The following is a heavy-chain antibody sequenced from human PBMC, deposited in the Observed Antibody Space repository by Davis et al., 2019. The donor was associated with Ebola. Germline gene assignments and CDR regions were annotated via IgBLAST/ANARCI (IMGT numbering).Heavy chain of an antibody. CDR2: IYSGGST. D-gene: IGHD4-17*01. Sequence: GGSLRLSCAASGFTVSSNYMSWVRQAPGKGLEWVSVIYSGGSTYYADSVKGRFTISRDNSKNTLYLRMNSLRAEDTAVYYCARFTVLRWFDPWGQGTLVTVSS. J-gene: IGHJ5*02. CDR3: ARFTVLRWFDP. CDR1: GFTVSSNY. V-gene: IGHV3-53*01.